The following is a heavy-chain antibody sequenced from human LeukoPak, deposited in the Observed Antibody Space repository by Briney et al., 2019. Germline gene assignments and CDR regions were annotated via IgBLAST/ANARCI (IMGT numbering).Heavy chain of an antibody. CDR1: GGSISSYY. CDR2: IYYSGST. D-gene: IGHD3-16*02. V-gene: IGHV4-59*01. CDR3: ARAVGATYYDHVWGSYRHNWFDP. Sequence: SETLSLTCTVSGGSISSYYWSWIRQPPGKGLEWIGYIYYSGSTNYNPSLKSRVTISVDTSKNQFSLKLSSVTAADTAVYYCARAVGATYYDHVWGSYRHNWFDPWGQGTLVTVSS. J-gene: IGHJ5*02.